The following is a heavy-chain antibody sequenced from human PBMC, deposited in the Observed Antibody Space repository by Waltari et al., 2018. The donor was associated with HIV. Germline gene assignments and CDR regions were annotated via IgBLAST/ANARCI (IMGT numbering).Heavy chain of an antibody. V-gene: IGHV4-59*01. CDR2: IYYTGST. CDR1: GGSISNYY. CDR3: ARYSSAWTGFDY. J-gene: IGHJ4*02. D-gene: IGHD6-19*01. Sequence: QVQLQESGPGLVKPSETLSLICTVSGGSISNYYWGWSRQPPGKGLDWIGYIYYTGSTDYNPSLKSRVTISVDTSKNQFSLKLTSVTAADTAQYYCARYSSAWTGFDYWGQGTLVTVSS.